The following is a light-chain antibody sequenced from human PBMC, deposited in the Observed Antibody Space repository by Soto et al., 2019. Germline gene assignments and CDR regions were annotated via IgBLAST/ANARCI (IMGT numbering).Light chain of an antibody. CDR3: QPYGSSGT. CDR1: QSVSSY. Sequence: EILFAQSPATLSFSRGERATLSCRASQSVSSYLAWYQQKPGQAPRLLLYGASNRATGIPDRFSGSGSGTDFTLTISRLEPEDFAVYYCQPYGSSGTFGQGTKV. CDR2: GAS. J-gene: IGKJ1*01. V-gene: IGKV3-20*01.